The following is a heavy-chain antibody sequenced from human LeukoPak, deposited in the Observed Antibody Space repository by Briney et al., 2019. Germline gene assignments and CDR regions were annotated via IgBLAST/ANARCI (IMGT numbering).Heavy chain of an antibody. CDR1: GFTFSSYG. CDR3: AKDRVAAAGAGTFDY. Sequence: GSLRLSCAASGFTFSSYGMHWVRQAPGKGLEWVAVISYDGSNKYYADSVKGRFTISRDNSKNTLYLQMNSLRAEDTAVYYCAKDRVAAAGAGTFDYWGQGTLVTVSS. D-gene: IGHD6-13*01. V-gene: IGHV3-30*18. J-gene: IGHJ4*02. CDR2: ISYDGSNK.